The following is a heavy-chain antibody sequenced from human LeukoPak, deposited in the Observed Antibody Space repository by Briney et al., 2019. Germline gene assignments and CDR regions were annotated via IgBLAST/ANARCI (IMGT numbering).Heavy chain of an antibody. CDR3: ARDLRSSRYYYDSSGYGNLNY. V-gene: IGHV1-18*01. J-gene: IGHJ4*02. Sequence: ASVKVSCKASGYTFTSYGISWVRQAPGQGLEWMGWISAYNGTTNYAQKLQGRVTMTTDTSTSTAYMELRSLRSDDTAVYYCARDLRSSRYYYDSSGYGNLNYWGQGTLVTVSS. CDR2: ISAYNGTT. CDR1: GYTFTSYG. D-gene: IGHD3-22*01.